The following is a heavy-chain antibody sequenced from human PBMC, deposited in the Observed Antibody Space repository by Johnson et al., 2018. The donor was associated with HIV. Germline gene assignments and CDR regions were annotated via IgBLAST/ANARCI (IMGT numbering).Heavy chain of an antibody. V-gene: IGHV3-9*01. D-gene: IGHD1-14*01. J-gene: IGHJ3*02. CDR2: ISWNSGSV. CDR1: GFSFDDYA. Sequence: VQLVESGGGLVEPGRSLRLSCAASGFSFDDYAMHWIRKTPGKGLEWVSGISWNSGSVIYVDSVKGRFTISRDNAKNSLYLQMNSLRAEDTAVYYCVTRDPTHRPVAFDSWGQGTMVTVSS. CDR3: VTRDPTHRPVAFDS.